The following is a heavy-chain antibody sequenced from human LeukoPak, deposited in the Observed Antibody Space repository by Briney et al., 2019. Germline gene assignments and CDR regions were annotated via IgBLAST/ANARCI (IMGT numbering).Heavy chain of an antibody. V-gene: IGHV5-10-1*01. Sequence: PGESLRISCKGSGYSFTSYWISWVRQMPGKGLEWMGRIDPSDSYTNYSPSFQGHVTISADKSISTAYLQWSSLKASDTAMYYCARQYYDILTGYYKYNWFGPWGQGTLVTVSS. CDR1: GYSFTSYW. D-gene: IGHD3-9*01. CDR2: IDPSDSYT. CDR3: ARQYYDILTGYYKYNWFGP. J-gene: IGHJ5*02.